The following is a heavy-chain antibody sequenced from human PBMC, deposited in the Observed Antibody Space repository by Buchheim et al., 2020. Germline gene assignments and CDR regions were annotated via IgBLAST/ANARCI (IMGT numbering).Heavy chain of an antibody. D-gene: IGHD2-2*01. CDR3: AKGVRIGYCSSTSCYDSFDY. Sequence: EVQLLESGGGLVQPGGSLRLSCAASGFTFSSYAMSWVRQAPGKGLEWVSAISGSGGSTYYADSVKGRFTISRDHSKNTLYLQMNSLRAEDTAVYYCAKGVRIGYCSSTSCYDSFDYWGQGTL. V-gene: IGHV3-23*01. CDR2: ISGSGGST. CDR1: GFTFSSYA. J-gene: IGHJ4*02.